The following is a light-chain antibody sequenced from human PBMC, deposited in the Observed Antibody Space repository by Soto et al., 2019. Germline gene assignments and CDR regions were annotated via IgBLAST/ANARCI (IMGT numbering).Light chain of an antibody. CDR1: SSNIGNRY. Sequence: QSVLTQPPSVSAAPGQRVTIYCSGSSSNIGNRYVSWYRQLPGTAPKLLIYETAKRTTGTPERFSGSKSGTSATLGITGLQTGDEADYYCGTWDSSLSAWVFGGGTKLTVL. V-gene: IGLV1-51*01. CDR2: ETA. J-gene: IGLJ3*02. CDR3: GTWDSSLSAWV.